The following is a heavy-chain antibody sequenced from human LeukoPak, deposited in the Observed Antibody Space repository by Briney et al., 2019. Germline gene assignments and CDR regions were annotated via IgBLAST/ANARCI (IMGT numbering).Heavy chain of an antibody. CDR3: ARLWFGPNWFDP. CDR2: IYYSGST. Sequence: SETLSLTCTVSGGSISSSSYYWGWIRQPPGKGLEWIGSIYYSGSTYYNPSLKSRVTISVDTSKNQFSLKLSSVTAADTAVYYCARLWFGPNWFDPWGQGTLVTVSS. CDR1: GGSISSSSYY. D-gene: IGHD3-10*01. V-gene: IGHV4-39*01. J-gene: IGHJ5*02.